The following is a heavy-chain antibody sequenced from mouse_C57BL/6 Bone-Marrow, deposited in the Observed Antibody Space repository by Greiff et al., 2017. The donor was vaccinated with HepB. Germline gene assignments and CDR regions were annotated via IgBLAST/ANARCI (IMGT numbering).Heavy chain of an antibody. D-gene: IGHD2-4*01. CDR3: TGPYDLDV. CDR2: IRLKSDNYAT. CDR1: GFTFSNYW. J-gene: IGHJ1*03. V-gene: IGHV6-3*01. Sequence: DVQLQESGGGLVQPGGSMKLSCVASGFTFSNYWMNWVRQSPEKGLEWVAQIRLKSDNYATHYAESVKGRFTISRDDSKSSVYLQMNNLRAEDTGIYYCTGPYDLDVWGTGTTVTVSS.